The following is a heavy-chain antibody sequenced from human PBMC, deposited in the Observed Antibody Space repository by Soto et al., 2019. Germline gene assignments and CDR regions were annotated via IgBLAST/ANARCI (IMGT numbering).Heavy chain of an antibody. CDR1: GGSISSYY. Sequence: SETLSLTCTVSGGSISSYYWSWIRQPPGKGLEWIGYIYYSGSTNYNPSLKSRVTISVDTSKNQFSLELSSVTAADTAVYYCARDPARGSNEFDYWGQGTLVTVS. CDR2: IYYSGST. D-gene: IGHD2-8*01. CDR3: ARDPARGSNEFDY. J-gene: IGHJ4*02. V-gene: IGHV4-59*01.